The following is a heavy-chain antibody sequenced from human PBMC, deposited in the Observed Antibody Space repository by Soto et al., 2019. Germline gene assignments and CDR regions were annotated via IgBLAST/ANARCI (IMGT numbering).Heavy chain of an antibody. CDR2: IVPNFGTP. D-gene: IGHD5-18*01. V-gene: IGHV1-69*13. Sequence: SVKVSCKASGDTFSRYTFNWVRQAPGQGLEWMGGIVPNFGTPNYAPTFQDRVAITADESTNTAYMEINGLTSEDTAIYYCARGGYIDPSRHFDVWVQGTLVTVSS. J-gene: IGHJ3*01. CDR1: GDTFSRYT. CDR3: ARGGYIDPSRHFDV.